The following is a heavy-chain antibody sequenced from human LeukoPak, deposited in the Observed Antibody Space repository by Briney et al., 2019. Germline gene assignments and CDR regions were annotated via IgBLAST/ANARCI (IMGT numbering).Heavy chain of an antibody. CDR2: IYHSGST. J-gene: IGHJ4*02. Sequence: PSETLSLTCAVSGYSISSGYYWGWIRQPPGKGLEWFGSIYHSGSTYYSPSLKSRVTISVDTSKNQFSLKLSSVTAADTAVYYCARHGEWFTSSFDYWGQGTLVTVSS. CDR1: GYSISSGYY. D-gene: IGHD3-3*01. CDR3: ARHGEWFTSSFDY. V-gene: IGHV4-38-2*01.